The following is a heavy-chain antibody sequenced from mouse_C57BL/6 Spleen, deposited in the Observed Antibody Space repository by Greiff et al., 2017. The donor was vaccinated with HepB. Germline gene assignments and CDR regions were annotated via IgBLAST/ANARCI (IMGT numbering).Heavy chain of an antibody. D-gene: IGHD1-1*01. CDR1: GFNIKDDY. V-gene: IGHV14-4*01. CDR3: TTSDSTVVATDDY. CDR2: IDPENGDT. Sequence: VQLQQSGAELVRPGASVKLSCTASGFNIKDDYMHWVKQRPEQGLEWIGWIDPENGDTEYASKFQGKATITADTSSNTAYLQLSSLTSEDTAVYYFTTSDSTVVATDDYWGQGTTLTVSS. J-gene: IGHJ2*01.